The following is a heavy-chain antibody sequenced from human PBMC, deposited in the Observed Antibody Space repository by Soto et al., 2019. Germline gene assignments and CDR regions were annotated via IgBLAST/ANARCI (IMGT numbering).Heavy chain of an antibody. J-gene: IGHJ4*02. V-gene: IGHV3-66*01. Sequence: PGGSLRLSCAASGFTVSSNYMSWVRQAPGKGLEWVSTIYSGGGTYYADSVKGRFTISRDNSKNTLYLQMNSLRAEDTAVYYCARDPDYSGYVNWGQGALVTVSS. CDR1: GFTVSSNY. CDR3: ARDPDYSGYVN. D-gene: IGHD5-12*01. CDR2: IYSGGGT.